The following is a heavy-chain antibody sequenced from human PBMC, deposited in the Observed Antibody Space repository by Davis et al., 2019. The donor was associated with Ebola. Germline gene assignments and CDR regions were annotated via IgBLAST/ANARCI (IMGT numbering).Heavy chain of an antibody. D-gene: IGHD5-24*01. CDR1: GFSLSTGVG. CDR3: ARTRDGYTYYYYYGMDV. Sequence: SGPTLVTPTQTLTLTCTFSGFSLSTGVGVGWIRQPPGKALEWLALIYWDDDKRYSPSIKTRLTITKDTSKNLVILTMTNMDPVDTATYYCARTRDGYTYYYYYGMDVWGKGTTVTVSS. CDR2: IYWDDDK. J-gene: IGHJ6*04. V-gene: IGHV2-5*02.